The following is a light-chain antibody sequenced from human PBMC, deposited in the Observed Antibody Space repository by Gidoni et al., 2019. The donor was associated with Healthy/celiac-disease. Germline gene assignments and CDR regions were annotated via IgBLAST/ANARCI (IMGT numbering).Light chain of an antibody. J-gene: IGLJ3*02. CDR2: EVS. CDR1: SSDVGSYNL. V-gene: IGLV2-23*02. Sequence: QSALTQPASVSASPGQSITISCTGTSSDVGSYNLVSWYQQHPGKAPKLMIYEVSKRPSGVSNRFSGSKSGNTASLTITGLQAEDEADYYCCSYAGSSTLGVFGGGTKLTVL. CDR3: CSYAGSSTLGV.